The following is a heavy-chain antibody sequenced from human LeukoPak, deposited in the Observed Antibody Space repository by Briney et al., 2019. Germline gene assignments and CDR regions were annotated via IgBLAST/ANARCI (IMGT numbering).Heavy chain of an antibody. J-gene: IGHJ4*02. CDR3: ARGVEMATWVV. D-gene: IGHD5-24*01. Sequence: SETLCLTCTVSGGSISSGDYYWSWIRQPPGKGLEWIGYIYYSGSTYYNPSLKSRVTISVDTSKNQFSLKLSSVTAADTAVYYCARGVEMATWVVWGQGTLVTVSS. CDR2: IYYSGST. CDR1: GGSISSGDYY. V-gene: IGHV4-30-4*08.